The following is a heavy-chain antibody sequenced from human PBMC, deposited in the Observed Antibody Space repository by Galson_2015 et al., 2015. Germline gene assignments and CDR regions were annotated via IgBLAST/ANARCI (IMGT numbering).Heavy chain of an antibody. CDR1: GFTFSSYA. J-gene: IGHJ4*02. D-gene: IGHD3-22*01. CDR3: ARGAPSHYYDSSGYLISRSLEY. V-gene: IGHV3-30-3*01. CDR2: ISYDGSNK. Sequence: SLRLSCAASGFTFSSYAMHWVRQAPGKGLEWVAVISYDGSNKYYADSVKGRFTISRDNSKNTLYLQMNSLRAEDTAVYYCARGAPSHYYDSSGYLISRSLEYWGQGTLVTVSS.